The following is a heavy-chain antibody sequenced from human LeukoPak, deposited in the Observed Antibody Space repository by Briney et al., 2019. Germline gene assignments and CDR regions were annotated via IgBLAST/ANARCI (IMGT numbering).Heavy chain of an antibody. J-gene: IGHJ6*03. V-gene: IGHV3-11*04. D-gene: IGHD5-12*01. Sequence: GGSLRLSCAASGFTFSDYYMSWIRQAPGKGLEGVSYISSSGSTIYYADSVKGRFTISRDSAKNSLYLQMNSLRAEDTAVYYCARRGYSGYALGYYYMDVWGKGTTVTVSS. CDR1: GFTFSDYY. CDR2: ISSSGSTI. CDR3: ARRGYSGYALGYYYMDV.